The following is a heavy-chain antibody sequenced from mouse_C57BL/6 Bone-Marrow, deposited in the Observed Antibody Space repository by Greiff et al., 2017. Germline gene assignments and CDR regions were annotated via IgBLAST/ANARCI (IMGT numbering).Heavy chain of an antibody. Sequence: EVKLVESGGDLVKPGGSLKLSCAASGFTFSSYGMSWVRQTPDKRLEWVATISSGGSYTYYPDSVKGRFTISRDNAKNTLYLQMSSLKSEDTAMYYCARHSLYCYGSSYFDYWGQGTTLTVSS. CDR3: ARHSLYCYGSSYFDY. J-gene: IGHJ2*01. D-gene: IGHD1-1*01. V-gene: IGHV5-6*01. CDR2: ISSGGSYT. CDR1: GFTFSSYG.